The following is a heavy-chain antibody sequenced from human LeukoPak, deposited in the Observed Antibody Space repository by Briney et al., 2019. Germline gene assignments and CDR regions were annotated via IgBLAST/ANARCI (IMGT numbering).Heavy chain of an antibody. D-gene: IGHD3-10*01. J-gene: IGHJ5*02. CDR3: ATGTYYYGSGTYYTGGYWFDP. CDR2: IYYSGST. V-gene: IGHV4-61*01. CDR1: GGSVSSGSYY. Sequence: SETLSLTCTVSGGSVSSGSYYWSWIRQPPGKGLEWLGYIYYSGSTNYNPSLKSRVTISVDTSKNQFSLKLSSVTAADTAVYYCATGTYYYGSGTYYTGGYWFDPWGQGTLVTVSS.